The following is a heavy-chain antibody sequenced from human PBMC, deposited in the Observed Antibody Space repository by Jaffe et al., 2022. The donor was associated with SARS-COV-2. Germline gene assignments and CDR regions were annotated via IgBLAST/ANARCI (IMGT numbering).Heavy chain of an antibody. CDR1: GGSISSSSYY. V-gene: IGHV4-39*01. D-gene: IGHD3-22*01. J-gene: IGHJ6*04. CDR2: IYYSGST. CDR3: ARTGYSSGYYYVWRGDV. Sequence: QLQLQESGPGLVKPSETLSLTCTVSGGSISSSSYYWGWIRQPPGKGLEWIGSIYYSGSTYYNPSLKSRVTISVDTSKNQFSLKLSSVTAADTAVYYCARTGYSSGYYYVWRGDVWGKGTTVTVSS.